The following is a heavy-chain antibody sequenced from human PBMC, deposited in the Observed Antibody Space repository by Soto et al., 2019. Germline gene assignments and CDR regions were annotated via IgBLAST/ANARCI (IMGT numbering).Heavy chain of an antibody. V-gene: IGHV1-18*01. J-gene: IGHJ5*02. D-gene: IGHD3-9*01. CDR3: ARDTVIYYSATGYVLQDWFDP. CDR2: ISAYNGNA. Sequence: ASVKVSCKASGYTFTSYGISWVRQAPGQGLEWMGWISAYNGNANYAQKLQGRVTMTTDTSTSTAYRERRSLRAYDTVGNYCARDTVIYYSATGYVLQDWFDPWGQGTLVTVSS. CDR1: GYTFTSYG.